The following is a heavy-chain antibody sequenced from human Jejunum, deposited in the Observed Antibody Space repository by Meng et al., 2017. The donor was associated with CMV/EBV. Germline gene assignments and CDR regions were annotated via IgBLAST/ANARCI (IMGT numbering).Heavy chain of an antibody. CDR2: INPKRGDT. CDR1: GYTFTDYY. D-gene: IGHD1-1*01. CDR3: ARDGTAATSERGLAY. V-gene: IGHV1-2*02. J-gene: IGHJ4*02. Sequence: QPVPAGVRVRGPGATMEVACNTYGYTFTDYYMHWLRQAPGQGLEWMGWINPKRGDTNYEQKFQGRITMTRDTSINTFYMQLSRLTPDDTASYYCARDGTAATSERGLAYWGQGTLVTVSS.